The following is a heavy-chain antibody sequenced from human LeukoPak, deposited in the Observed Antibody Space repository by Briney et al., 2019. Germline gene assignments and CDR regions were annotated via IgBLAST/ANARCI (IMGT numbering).Heavy chain of an antibody. Sequence: PSETLSLTCAVSGYSISSGYYWGWIRQPPGKGLEWIGSIYHSGSTYYNPSLKSRVTISVDTSENQFSLNLTSVTAADTAVYYCARVVSRQIGGFDPWSQGTVVTVSS. V-gene: IGHV4-38-2*01. J-gene: IGHJ5*02. CDR1: GYSISSGYY. CDR2: IYHSGST. D-gene: IGHD3-16*01. CDR3: ARVVSRQIGGFDP.